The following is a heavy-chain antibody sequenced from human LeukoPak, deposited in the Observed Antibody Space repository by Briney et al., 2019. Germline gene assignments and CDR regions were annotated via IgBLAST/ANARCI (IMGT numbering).Heavy chain of an antibody. V-gene: IGHV1-69*05. CDR1: GGTFSSYA. CDR3: ARDYYGSGRFNYMDV. D-gene: IGHD3-10*01. CDR2: IIPIVGTA. J-gene: IGHJ6*03. Sequence: SVKVSCKASGGTFSSYAISWVRQAPGQGLEWMGGIIPIVGTANYAQKFQGRVTITTDESTSTAYMELSSLRSEDTTVYYCARDYYGSGRFNYMDVWGKGTTVTVSS.